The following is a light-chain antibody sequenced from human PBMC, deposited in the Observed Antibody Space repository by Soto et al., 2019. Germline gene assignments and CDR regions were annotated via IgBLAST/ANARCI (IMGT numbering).Light chain of an antibody. CDR3: QQYDTFWT. V-gene: IGKV1-5*03. J-gene: IGKJ1*01. Sequence: DIHMTQSPSTLSASVGDRVTITCRASQSISSWLAWYQQKPGKAPKLLIYRAANLESGVPSRFSGSGSGTEFTLTISSLQPDDFATYYCQQYDTFWTFGQGTKVEIK. CDR1: QSISSW. CDR2: RAA.